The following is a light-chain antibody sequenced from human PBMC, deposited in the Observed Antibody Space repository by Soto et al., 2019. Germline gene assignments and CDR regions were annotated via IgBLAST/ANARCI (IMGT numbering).Light chain of an antibody. CDR2: KAS. CDR1: QSISSW. CDR3: QQYNSYPWT. Sequence: DIQMTQSPSTLSASVGDRVTITCRASQSISSWLAWYQQKPGKAPKLLIQKASSLESGVPSRFSGSGSGTEFTLTISSLQPDDFATYYSQQYNSYPWTFGQGTKVEIK. V-gene: IGKV1-5*03. J-gene: IGKJ1*01.